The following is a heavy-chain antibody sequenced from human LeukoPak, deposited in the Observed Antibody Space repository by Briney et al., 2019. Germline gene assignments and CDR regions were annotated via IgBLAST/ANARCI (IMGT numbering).Heavy chain of an antibody. CDR2: ISGYNGNT. Sequence: ASVKVSCKASGYTFTIYGISWVRQAPGQGLEWMGWISGYNGNTNYAQKVQGRVTMTTDTSTSTAYMELRSLRSDDTALYYCARDGSSSWYAYWGQGTPVTVSS. CDR3: ARDGSSSWYAY. V-gene: IGHV1-18*01. CDR1: GYTFTIYG. J-gene: IGHJ4*02. D-gene: IGHD6-13*01.